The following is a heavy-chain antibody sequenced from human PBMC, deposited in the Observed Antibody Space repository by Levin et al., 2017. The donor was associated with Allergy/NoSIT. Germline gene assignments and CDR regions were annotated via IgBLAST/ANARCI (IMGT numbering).Heavy chain of an antibody. CDR1: GFTFSSYW. V-gene: IGHV3-74*01. Sequence: GESLKISCAASGFTFSSYWMHWVRQAPGKGLVWVSRINSDGSSTNYADSVKGRFTISIDNAKNTLYLQMNSLRVEDTAVYYCARGMDSGSYWGRSLDYWGQGTLVTVSS. CDR3: ARGMDSGSYWGRSLDY. D-gene: IGHD1-26*01. J-gene: IGHJ4*02. CDR2: INSDGSST.